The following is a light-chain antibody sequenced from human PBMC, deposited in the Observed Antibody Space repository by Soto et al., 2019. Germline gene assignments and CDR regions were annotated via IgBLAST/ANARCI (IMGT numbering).Light chain of an antibody. CDR2: LAS. Sequence: EIVLTQSPATLSSFPGDRVTLSCRASQAVNTRLAWYQHKPGQAPRLLIYLASNRAAGVPARFSGSGSGTDFTLTISDVEPEDFAVYYCHQRQSWPRTFGQGTKE. CDR3: HQRQSWPRT. CDR1: QAVNTR. V-gene: IGKV3-11*01. J-gene: IGKJ1*01.